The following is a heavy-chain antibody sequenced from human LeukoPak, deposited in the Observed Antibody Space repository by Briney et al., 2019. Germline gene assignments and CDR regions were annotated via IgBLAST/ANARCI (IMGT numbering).Heavy chain of an antibody. CDR2: ISAYNGNT. Sequence: GASVKVSCKASGYTFTSYGISWVRQAPGQGLEWMGWISAYNGNTNYAQKLQGRVTMTTDTSTSTAYMELRSLRSDDTAVYHCARDSALIVATFYAKFDPWGQGTLVTVSS. D-gene: IGHD5-12*01. CDR1: GYTFTSYG. CDR3: ARDSALIVATFYAKFDP. V-gene: IGHV1-18*01. J-gene: IGHJ5*02.